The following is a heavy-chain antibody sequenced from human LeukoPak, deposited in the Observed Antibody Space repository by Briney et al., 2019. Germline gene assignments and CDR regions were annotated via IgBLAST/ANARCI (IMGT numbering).Heavy chain of an antibody. D-gene: IGHD6-19*01. CDR1: GFTVSSNY. J-gene: IGHJ4*02. CDR2: IYSGGST. CDR3: ARDKLASYSSGWYFDY. Sequence: PGGSLRLSCAASGFTVSSNYMSWVRQAPGKGLEWVSVIYSGGSTYYADSVKGRFTISRGNSKNTLYLQMNSLRAEDTAVYYCARDKLASYSSGWYFDYWGQGTLVTVSS. V-gene: IGHV3-66*01.